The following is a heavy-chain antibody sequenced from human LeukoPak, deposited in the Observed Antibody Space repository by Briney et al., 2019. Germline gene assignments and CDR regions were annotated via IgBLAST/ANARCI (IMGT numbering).Heavy chain of an antibody. CDR3: VRGLVYFDY. J-gene: IGHJ4*02. D-gene: IGHD6-6*01. V-gene: IGHV3-23*01. CDR1: GFIFSNYA. CDR2: ITGSGGNT. Sequence: GGSLRLSCAASGFIFSNYAMGWGRQAPGKGLEWVSSITGSGGNTYYADSVKGRFTFSRDNSKNTLHLQMNSLRAEDTAVYYCVRGLVYFDYWGQGTLVTVSS.